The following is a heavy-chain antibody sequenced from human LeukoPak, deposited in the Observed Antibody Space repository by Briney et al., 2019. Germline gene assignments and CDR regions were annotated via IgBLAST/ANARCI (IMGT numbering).Heavy chain of an antibody. CDR1: GFTFSNVW. CDR3: TTDYRDYYDSSGDFDY. Sequence: PGGSLRLSCAASGFTFSNVWMSWVRQAPGKGLEWGGRIKSKTDGGTTDYAAPAKGRFTISRDDSKNTLYLQMNSLKTEDTAVYYCTTDYRDYYDSSGDFDYWGQGTLVTVSS. CDR2: IKSKTDGGTT. V-gene: IGHV3-15*01. J-gene: IGHJ4*02. D-gene: IGHD3-22*01.